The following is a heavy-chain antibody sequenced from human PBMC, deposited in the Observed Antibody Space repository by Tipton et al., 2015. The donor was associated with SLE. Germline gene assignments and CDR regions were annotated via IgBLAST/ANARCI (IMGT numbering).Heavy chain of an antibody. CDR2: IYYSGST. CDR1: GGSISSGGYY. CDR3: ARQADGRQQLVFDY. V-gene: IGHV4-31*03. D-gene: IGHD6-13*01. J-gene: IGHJ4*02. Sequence: TLSLTCTVSGGSISSGGYYWSWIRQHPGKGLEWIGYIYYSGSTYCNPSLKSRITISVDTSKNQFSLKLTSVTAADTAVYYCARQADGRQQLVFDYWGQGTLVTVSS.